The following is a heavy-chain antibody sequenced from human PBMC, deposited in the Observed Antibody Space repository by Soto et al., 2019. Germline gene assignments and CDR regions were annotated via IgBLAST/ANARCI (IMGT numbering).Heavy chain of an antibody. V-gene: IGHV3-11*01. D-gene: IGHD3-3*01. CDR2: ISSSGSTI. CDR1: GFTFSDYY. CDR3: PTTYDCWSALGY. J-gene: IGHJ4*02. Sequence: GGSLRLSCAASGFTFSDYYMSWIRQAPGKGLEWVSYISSSGSTIYYADSVKGRFTISRDNAKNSLYPQMNSLRAEDTAVYYCPTTYDCWSALGYCGQGTMATVSS.